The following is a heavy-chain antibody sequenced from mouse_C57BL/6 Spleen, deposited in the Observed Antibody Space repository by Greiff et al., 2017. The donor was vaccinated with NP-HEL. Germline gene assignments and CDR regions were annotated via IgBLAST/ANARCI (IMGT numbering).Heavy chain of an antibody. J-gene: IGHJ2*01. CDR3: ARSDYGSSLDC. CDR1: GYTFTSYW. Sequence: VQLQQSGAELVRPGSSVKLSCKASGYTFTSYWMHWVKQRPIQGLEWIGNIDPSDSETHYNQKFKDKATLTVDKSSSTAYMQLSSLTSEDSAVFYCARSDYGSSLDCWGRGTTLTVSS. V-gene: IGHV1-52*01. D-gene: IGHD1-1*01. CDR2: IDPSDSET.